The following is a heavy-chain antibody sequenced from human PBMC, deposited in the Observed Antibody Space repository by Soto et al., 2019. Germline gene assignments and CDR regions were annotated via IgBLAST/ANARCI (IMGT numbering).Heavy chain of an antibody. J-gene: IGHJ4*02. CDR3: ARGLDSSSSFVTYYFDY. CDR1: GGSFSGYY. CDR2: INHSGST. Sequence: PSETLSLTCAVYGGSFSGYYWSWIRQPPGKGLEWIGEINHSGSTNYNPSLKSRVTISVDTSQNPFSLKLSSVTAADTAVYYCARGLDSSSSFVTYYFDYWGQGTLVTVSS. D-gene: IGHD6-6*01. V-gene: IGHV4-34*01.